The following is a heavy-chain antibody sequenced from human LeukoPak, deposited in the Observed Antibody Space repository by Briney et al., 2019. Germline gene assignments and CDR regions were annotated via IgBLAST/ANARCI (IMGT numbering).Heavy chain of an antibody. D-gene: IGHD3-10*01. J-gene: IGHJ6*02. CDR1: GYTFTSYY. CDR3: ARMVRGDGYGMDV. V-gene: IGHV1-46*03. Sequence: ASVKVSCKASGYTFTSYYMHWVRQAAGQGLEWMGIINPSGGSTSYAQKFQGRVTMTRDTSTSTVYMELSSLRSEDTAVYYCARMVRGDGYGMDVWGQGTTVTVSS. CDR2: INPSGGST.